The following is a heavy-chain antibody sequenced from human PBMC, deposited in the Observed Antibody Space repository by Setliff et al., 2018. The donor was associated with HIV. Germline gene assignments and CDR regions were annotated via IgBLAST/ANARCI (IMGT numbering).Heavy chain of an antibody. CDR2: IFYSGIT. J-gene: IGHJ3*02. V-gene: IGHV4-39*01. CDR3: ARSKTFYDFWGGYYTHGAFKI. CDR1: GGSFTSRSYY. Sequence: NPSETLSLTCTVSGGSFTSRSYYWGWIRQPPGKGLEWIGSIFYSGITYYNQSLKSLVTISVDPSKNQFSLNLTSVTAADTAVYYCARSKTFYDFWGGYYTHGAFKIWGLGTMVTVSS. D-gene: IGHD3-3*01.